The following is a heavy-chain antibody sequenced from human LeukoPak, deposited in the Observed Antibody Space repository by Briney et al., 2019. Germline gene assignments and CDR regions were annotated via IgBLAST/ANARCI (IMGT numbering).Heavy chain of an antibody. Sequence: SETLSLICTVSGGSISSSSYYWGWIRQPPGKGLEWIGSIYYSGSTYYNPSLKSRVTISVDTSKNQFSLKVSSVTAADTAVYYCARGQYSGSCFDNWGQGSLVTVSS. V-gene: IGHV4-39*07. CDR1: GGSISSSSYY. J-gene: IGHJ4*02. CDR2: IYYSGST. CDR3: ARGQYSGSCFDN. D-gene: IGHD1-26*01.